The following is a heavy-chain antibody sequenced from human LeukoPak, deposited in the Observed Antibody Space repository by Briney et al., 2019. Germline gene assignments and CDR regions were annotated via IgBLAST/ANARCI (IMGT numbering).Heavy chain of an antibody. V-gene: IGHV3-20*04. CDR3: ARSHSGSYDGYFDY. CDR2: INWNGGST. J-gene: IGHJ4*02. D-gene: IGHD1-26*01. Sequence: GGSLRLSCAASGFTFDDYGMSWVRQAPGQGLEWVSGINWNGGSTGYADSVKGRFTISRGNAKNSLYLQMNSLRAEDTALYYCARSHSGSYDGYFDYWGQGTLVTVSS. CDR1: GFTFDDYG.